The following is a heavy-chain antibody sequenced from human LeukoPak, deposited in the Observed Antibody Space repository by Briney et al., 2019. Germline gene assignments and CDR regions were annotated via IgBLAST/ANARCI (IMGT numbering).Heavy chain of an antibody. CDR2: IKSKTDGGTT. V-gene: IGHV3-15*01. Sequence: GVSLRLCCAASGFRFSNAWVMWVRQAPGMGRGWVGRIKSKTDGGTTDYAAPVKGRFTISRDDSKNTLYLQMNSLKTEDTAVYYCTLSTMIVVVWGQGTMVTVSS. J-gene: IGHJ3*01. D-gene: IGHD3-22*01. CDR3: TLSTMIVVV. CDR1: GFRFSNAW.